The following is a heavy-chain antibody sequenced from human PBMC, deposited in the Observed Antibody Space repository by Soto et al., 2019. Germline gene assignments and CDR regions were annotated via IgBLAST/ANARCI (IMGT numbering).Heavy chain of an antibody. CDR2: IDPSDSYT. CDR3: ARXSGIAARPSHYYHGMDV. CDR1: GYSFTIYW. J-gene: IGHJ6*02. D-gene: IGHD6-6*01. Sequence: PGESLKISCKGSGYSFTIYWISWVRQMPGKGLEWMGRIDPSDSYTNYSPSFQGHVTISADKSISTAYLQWSSLKASDTAMYYCARXSGIAARPSHYYHGMDVRGQGTTVTVSS. V-gene: IGHV5-10-1*01.